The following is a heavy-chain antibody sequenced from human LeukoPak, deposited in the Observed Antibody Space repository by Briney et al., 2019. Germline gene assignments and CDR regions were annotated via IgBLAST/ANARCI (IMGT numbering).Heavy chain of an antibody. D-gene: IGHD3-22*01. Sequence: SETLSLTCTVSGGSISSYYWSWIRQPPGKGLEWIGYIYYSGSTNYNPPLKSRVTISVDTSKNQFSLKLSSVTAADTAVYYCARRYYYDSSGYPLYYFDYWGQGTLVTVSS. V-gene: IGHV4-59*08. CDR3: ARRYYYDSSGYPLYYFDY. J-gene: IGHJ4*02. CDR1: GGSISSYY. CDR2: IYYSGST.